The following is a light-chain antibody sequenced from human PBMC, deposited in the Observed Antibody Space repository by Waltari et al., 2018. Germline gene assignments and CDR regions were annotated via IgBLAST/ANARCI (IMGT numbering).Light chain of an antibody. CDR3: QKYGTRPAT. V-gene: IGKV3-20*01. Sequence: SCRASQSVGRALAWYQQRPGQAPRLLIYDASTRATGIPDRFSGSGSGTDFSLTISRLEPEDFAVYYCQKYGTRPATFGQGTKVEVK. CDR1: QSVGRA. CDR2: DAS. J-gene: IGKJ1*01.